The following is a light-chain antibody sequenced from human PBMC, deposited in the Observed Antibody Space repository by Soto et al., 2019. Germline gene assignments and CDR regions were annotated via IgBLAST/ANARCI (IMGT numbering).Light chain of an antibody. CDR2: GAS. CDR1: QSVSSR. Sequence: DIVLTQAPGTLSFSPGEIATLSCSASQSVSSRLAWYQHKPGQAPRLLISGASSRATGIPDRFSGSGSGTDSTLTISKVEPEDFAVYYCQQYGTPRSVNFGQGTRLEIK. V-gene: IGKV3-20*01. J-gene: IGKJ5*01. CDR3: QQYGTPRSVN.